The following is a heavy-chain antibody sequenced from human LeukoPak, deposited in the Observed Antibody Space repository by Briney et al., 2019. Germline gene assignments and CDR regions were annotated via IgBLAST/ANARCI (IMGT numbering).Heavy chain of an antibody. CDR1: GYIFTSHD. V-gene: IGHV1-8*01. J-gene: IGHJ2*01. CDR2: MNPQSGDG. CDR3: ARGLGYCGGDCFSSWYLDV. D-gene: IGHD2-21*02. Sequence: GASMKVSCKTSGYIFTSHDIGWLRQAPGQGLEWMGWMNPQSGDGHSAPKFQGRVAMTRDISTNTAYMELRSLRSDDTAVYYCARGLGYCGGDCFSSWYLDVWGHGTLVTVSS.